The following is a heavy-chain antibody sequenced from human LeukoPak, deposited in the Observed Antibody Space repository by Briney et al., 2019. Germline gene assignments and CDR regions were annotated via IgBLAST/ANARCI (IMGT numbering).Heavy chain of an antibody. CDR1: GLTVSSNY. CDR3: AREEFWSGHQ. J-gene: IGHJ4*02. D-gene: IGHD3-3*01. Sequence: GGSLRLSCAASGLTVSSNYMSWVRQAPGKGLEWVSVIYSGGNTYYADSVRGRFTISRDNSKNTLYLRMNSLRAEDTAVYYCAREEFWSGHQWGQGTLVTVSS. V-gene: IGHV3-53*01. CDR2: IYSGGNT.